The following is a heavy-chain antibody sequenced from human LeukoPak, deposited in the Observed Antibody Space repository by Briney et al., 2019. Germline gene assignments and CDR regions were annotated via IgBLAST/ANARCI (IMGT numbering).Heavy chain of an antibody. J-gene: IGHJ4*02. Sequence: GGSLRLSCAASGFTFSSYAMHWVRQAPGKGLEWVAVISYDGSSKYYADSVKGRFSISRDNSKKTLYLQMNSLIPEDTAVYYCARDRDCSTTSCRASLDYWGQGTVVTVSS. CDR1: GFTFSSYA. CDR3: ARDRDCSTTSCRASLDY. CDR2: ISYDGSSK. D-gene: IGHD2-2*01. V-gene: IGHV3-30-3*01.